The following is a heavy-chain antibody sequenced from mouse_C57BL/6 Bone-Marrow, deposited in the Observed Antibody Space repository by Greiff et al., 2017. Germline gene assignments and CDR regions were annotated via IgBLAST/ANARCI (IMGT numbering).Heavy chain of an antibody. Sequence: QVQLQQPGAELVMPGASVKLSCKASGYTFTSYWMHWVKQRPGQGLEWIGDIDPSDSYTNYNQKFKGKSTLTVDKSSSTAYMQLSSLTSEDSAVYYCTRSGDYDENYYAMDYWGQGTSVTVSS. V-gene: IGHV1-69*01. D-gene: IGHD2-4*01. CDR3: TRSGDYDENYYAMDY. J-gene: IGHJ4*01. CDR1: GYTFTSYW. CDR2: IDPSDSYT.